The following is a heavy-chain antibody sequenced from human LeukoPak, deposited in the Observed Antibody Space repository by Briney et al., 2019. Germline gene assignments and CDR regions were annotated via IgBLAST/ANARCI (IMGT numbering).Heavy chain of an antibody. J-gene: IGHJ4*02. V-gene: IGHV1-3*01. D-gene: IGHD6-13*01. CDR2: INAVNGNT. Sequence: ASVKVSCKTSGYTFTSYTLNWGRQAPGQRLEWVGWINAVNGNTKYSPKFQGRVSITRDTSASTAYMELSSLTSEDTAVYYCARGPRAAADDYWGQGTLVTVSS. CDR3: ARGPRAAADDY. CDR1: GYTFTSYT.